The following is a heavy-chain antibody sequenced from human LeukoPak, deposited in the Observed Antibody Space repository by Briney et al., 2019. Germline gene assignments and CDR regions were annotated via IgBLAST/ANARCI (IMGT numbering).Heavy chain of an antibody. V-gene: IGHV1-8*01. CDR2: MNPNSGNT. J-gene: IGHJ3*02. Sequence: GASVKVSCKASGYTFTSYDINWVRQATGQGLEWMGWMNPNSGNTIYAQKFQGRVTMTEDTSTDTAYMELSSLRSEDTAVYYCATQADYYDSSGPALDAFDIWGQGTMVTVSS. D-gene: IGHD3-22*01. CDR1: GYTFTSYD. CDR3: ATQADYYDSSGPALDAFDI.